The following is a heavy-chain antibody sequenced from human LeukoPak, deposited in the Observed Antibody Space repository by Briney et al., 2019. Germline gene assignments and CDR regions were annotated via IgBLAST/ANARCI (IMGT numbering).Heavy chain of an antibody. V-gene: IGHV4-39*01. Sequence: SETLSPTCTVYGGSISSRSYYWGWIRQPPGKGLEWLGSMYYSGSPYHNPSLKSRVTISVDTSKNQFSLKLSSVTAADTAMYYCARLLYDRSGYYYFDCWGQGTLVTVSS. CDR3: ARLLYDRSGYYYFDC. CDR1: GGSISSRSYY. D-gene: IGHD3-22*01. J-gene: IGHJ4*02. CDR2: MYYSGSP.